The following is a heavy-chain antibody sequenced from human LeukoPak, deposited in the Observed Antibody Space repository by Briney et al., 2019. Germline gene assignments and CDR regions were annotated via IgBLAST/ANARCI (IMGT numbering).Heavy chain of an antibody. V-gene: IGHV3-30*18. CDR3: AKDLGEEIAVAGTPSGY. Sequence: PGGSLRLSCAASGFTFSSYGMHWVRQAPGKGLEWVAVISYDGSNKYYADSVKGRFTISRDNSKNTLYLQMNSLRAEDTAVYYCAKDLGEEIAVAGTPSGYWGQGTLVTVSS. D-gene: IGHD6-19*01. CDR2: ISYDGSNK. CDR1: GFTFSSYG. J-gene: IGHJ4*02.